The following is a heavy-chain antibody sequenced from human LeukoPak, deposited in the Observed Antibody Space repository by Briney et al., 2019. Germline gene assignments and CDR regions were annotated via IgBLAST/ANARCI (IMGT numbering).Heavy chain of an antibody. V-gene: IGHV3-23*01. D-gene: IGHD3-22*01. Sequence: GGSLRLSCATSGFSFSSYAMSWVRQAPGKGLEWVSAMSSSDDGRYYAASVRGRFTISRDNAKNSLYLQMNSLRAEDTAVYYCARGRGSDYYDDAFDPWGQGTLVTVSS. J-gene: IGHJ5*02. CDR1: GFSFSSYA. CDR3: ARGRGSDYYDDAFDP. CDR2: MSSSDDGR.